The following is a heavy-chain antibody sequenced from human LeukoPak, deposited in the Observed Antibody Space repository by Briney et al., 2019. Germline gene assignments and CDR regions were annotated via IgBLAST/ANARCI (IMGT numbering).Heavy chain of an antibody. CDR2: INPNSGGT. CDR1: GYTFTGYY. V-gene: IGHV1-2*04. CDR3: ARESLSGDGFDP. D-gene: IGHD3-10*01. Sequence: ASVKVSCTASGYTFTGYYMHWVRQAPGQGLEWMGWINPNSGGTNYAQKFQGCVTMTRDTSISTAYMELSRLRSDDTAVYYCARESLSGDGFDPWGQGTLVTVSS. J-gene: IGHJ5*02.